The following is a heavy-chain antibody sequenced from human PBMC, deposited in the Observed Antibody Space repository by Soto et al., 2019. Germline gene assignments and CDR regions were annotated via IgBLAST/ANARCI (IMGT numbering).Heavy chain of an antibody. CDR3: ARGPSGDKVDY. V-gene: IGHV4-59*01. CDR1: GASITQYY. D-gene: IGHD7-27*01. CDR2: VSSTGST. Sequence: SETLSLTCTVSGASITQYYWNWIRQSPGKGLEWIVSVSSTGSTVYNPSLTSRVTVSLDTSKNQFSLTLNSVTAADTAVYYCARGPSGDKVDYWGQGTLVTVSS. J-gene: IGHJ4*02.